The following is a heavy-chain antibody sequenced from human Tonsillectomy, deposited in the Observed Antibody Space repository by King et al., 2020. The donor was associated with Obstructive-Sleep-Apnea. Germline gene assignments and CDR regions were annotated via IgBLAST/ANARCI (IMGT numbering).Heavy chain of an antibody. CDR3: AKQTWFGELLSPFDY. J-gene: IGHJ4*02. V-gene: IGHV3-23*04. D-gene: IGHD3-10*01. Sequence: VQLVESGGGLVQPGGSLRLSRAASGFTFSSSAMSWVRQTPGKGLEWVSGISCSGDNTYYADSVKGRFTISRDNSKNTLYLQMNSLRAEDTAVYYCAKQTWFGELLSPFDYWGQGTLVTVSS. CDR1: GFTFSSSA. CDR2: ISCSGDNT.